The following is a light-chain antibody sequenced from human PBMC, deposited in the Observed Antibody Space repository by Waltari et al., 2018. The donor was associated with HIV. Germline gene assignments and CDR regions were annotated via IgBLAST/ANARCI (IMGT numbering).Light chain of an antibody. CDR1: RSNIGSNS. V-gene: IGLV1-44*01. CDR2: GDS. CDR3: STWDDRRNGPVV. Sequence: QSVLAQPPSASGTSGQRVAISCSGSRSNIGSNSVNWYQHFPGTAPKLLIYGDSLRPAGVPAEFFGSKFGTSASLVITELQSGDEADYYGSTWDDRRNGPVVFGGGTRLTVL. J-gene: IGLJ2*01.